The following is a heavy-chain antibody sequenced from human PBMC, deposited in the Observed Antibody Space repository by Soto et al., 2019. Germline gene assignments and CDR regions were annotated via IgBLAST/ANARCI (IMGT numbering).Heavy chain of an antibody. Sequence: QVQLVQSGAEVKKPGASVKVSCKASGYTFTSYDINWVRQATGQGLEWMGWMNPNSGNTGYAQKFQGRVTMSRNTSISTAYMELSSLRSEDTAVYYCARGISCSGGSCPVGYYYMDVWGKGTTVTVSS. D-gene: IGHD2-15*01. V-gene: IGHV1-8*01. CDR2: MNPNSGNT. J-gene: IGHJ6*03. CDR1: GYTFTSYD. CDR3: ARGISCSGGSCPVGYYYMDV.